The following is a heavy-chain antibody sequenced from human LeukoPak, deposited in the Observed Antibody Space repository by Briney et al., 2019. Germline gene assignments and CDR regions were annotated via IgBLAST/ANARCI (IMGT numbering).Heavy chain of an antibody. CDR3: ARVRDDLLPIFDY. CDR1: GFTFSSYA. CDR2: ISGSGGST. J-gene: IGHJ4*02. Sequence: GGSLRLSCAASGFTFSSYAMSWVRQAPGKGLEWVSAISGSGGSTYYADSVKGRFTISRDNAKNSLYLQMNSLRAEDTAVYYCARVRDDLLPIFDYWGQGTLVTVSS. D-gene: IGHD3-22*01. V-gene: IGHV3-23*01.